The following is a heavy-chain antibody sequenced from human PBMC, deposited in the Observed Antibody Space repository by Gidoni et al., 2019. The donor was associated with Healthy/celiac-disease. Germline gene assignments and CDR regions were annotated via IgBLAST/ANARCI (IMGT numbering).Heavy chain of an antibody. Sequence: GSSSCWIRQHPGKGLEWIGYIYYSGSTYYNPSLKSRVTISVDTSKNQFSLKLSSVTAADTAVYYCARASRGYDIFTGYYTVPYFDYWGQGTLVTVSS. J-gene: IGHJ4*02. CDR1: GSS. CDR2: IYYSGST. D-gene: IGHD3-9*01. CDR3: ARASRGYDIFTGYYTVPYFDY. V-gene: IGHV4-31*02.